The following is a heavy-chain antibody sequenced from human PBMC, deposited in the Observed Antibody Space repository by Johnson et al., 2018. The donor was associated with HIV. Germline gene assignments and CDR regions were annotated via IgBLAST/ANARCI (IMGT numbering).Heavy chain of an antibody. D-gene: IGHD6-6*01. Sequence: MLLVESGGGLVQPGGSLRLSCVVSGFAFNTYWMSWARQAPGKGLEWVANITQAESEKYYVESVTGRFTISTDNAKNSLYLQMDSLKAEDTAVYYCASGPTPGVAARGALGGAFDIWGQGTMVTVSS. CDR3: ASGPTPGVAARGALGGAFDI. J-gene: IGHJ3*02. CDR1: GFAFNTYW. CDR2: ITQAESEK. V-gene: IGHV3-7*02.